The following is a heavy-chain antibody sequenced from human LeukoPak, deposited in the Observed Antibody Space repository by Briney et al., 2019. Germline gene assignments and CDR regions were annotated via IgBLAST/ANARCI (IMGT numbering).Heavy chain of an antibody. CDR2: INWNGGST. Sequence: PGGSLRLSCAASGFTFDDYGMSWVRQAPGKGLEWVSGINWNGGSTGYADSVKGRFTISRDNAKNSLYLQMSSLRAEDTALYYCARVGSGWYYYYYMDVWGKGTTVTVSS. V-gene: IGHV3-20*04. J-gene: IGHJ6*03. CDR3: ARVGSGWYYYYYMDV. CDR1: GFTFDDYG. D-gene: IGHD6-19*01.